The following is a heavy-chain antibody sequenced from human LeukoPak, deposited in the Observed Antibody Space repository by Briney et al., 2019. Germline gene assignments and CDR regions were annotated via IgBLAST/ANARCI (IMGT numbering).Heavy chain of an antibody. J-gene: IGHJ5*02. V-gene: IGHV4-59*01. CDR3: AMTGLAAAGTWIRRGPDWFDP. CDR1: GVSISNYY. CDR2: IYYSGSS. Sequence: MPSESLSLTCTVSGVSISNYYWSWIRQPPGKGLEWIGYIYYSGSSNYNPSLKSRVTISVDTPKNQFSLKLSSVTAADTAVSSFAMTGLAAAGTWIRRGPDWFDPWGQGNLVTVSS. D-gene: IGHD6-13*01.